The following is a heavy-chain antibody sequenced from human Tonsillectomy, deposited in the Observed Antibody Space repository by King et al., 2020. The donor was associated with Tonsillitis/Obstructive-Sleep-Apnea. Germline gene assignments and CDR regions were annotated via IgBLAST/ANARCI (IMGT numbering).Heavy chain of an antibody. J-gene: IGHJ6*03. V-gene: IGHV1-58*01. CDR2: IVVGSGNT. CDR1: GFTFASSA. Sequence: QLVQSGPELKKPGTSVKVSCKASGFTFASSAVQWVRQARGQPLEWMGWIVVGSGNTKYAQKFQERVTITWDQSTSTAYMEVRSLRSEDTAVYYCAASPRYIYGYYYMDVWGKGTTVTVSS. CDR3: AASPRYIYGYYYMDV. D-gene: IGHD5-18*01.